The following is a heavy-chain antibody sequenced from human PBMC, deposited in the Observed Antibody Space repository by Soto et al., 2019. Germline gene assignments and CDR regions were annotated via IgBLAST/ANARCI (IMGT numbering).Heavy chain of an antibody. CDR2: IKYDATST. J-gene: IGHJ4*02. D-gene: IGHD3-16*01. CDR1: GFTFNKYW. Sequence: PGGSLRLSCAASGFTFNKYWIHWVRQAPGTGLVWVSRIKYDATSTNYADSVKGRFSISRDNAQNTAHLQMSSLRGDDTAVYYCVRGALGSYDFDYWGQGTLVTVSS. V-gene: IGHV3-74*01. CDR3: VRGALGSYDFDY.